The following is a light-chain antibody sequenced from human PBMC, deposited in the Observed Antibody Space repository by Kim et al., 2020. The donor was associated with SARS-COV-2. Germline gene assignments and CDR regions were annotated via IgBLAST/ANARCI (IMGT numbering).Light chain of an antibody. V-gene: IGLV2-14*03. Sequence: QSALTQPASVSGSPGQSITISCAGTSSDVGGYNYVSWYQQHPGKAPKLMIYDVTNRPSEISNRFSGSKSGNTASLTISGLQAEDEADYYCGSYTSSNTYVYGTGTKVTVL. CDR3: GSYTSSNTYV. CDR1: SSDVGGYNY. CDR2: DVT. J-gene: IGLJ1*01.